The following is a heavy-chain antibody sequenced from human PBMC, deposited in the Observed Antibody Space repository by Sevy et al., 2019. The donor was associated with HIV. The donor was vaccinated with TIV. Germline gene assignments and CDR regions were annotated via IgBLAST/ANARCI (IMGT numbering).Heavy chain of an antibody. V-gene: IGHV4-39*01. CDR1: GGSISRNTYY. CDR3: AGTPSNPSWSGFAFYFDY. J-gene: IGHJ4*02. D-gene: IGHD3-10*01. Sequence: SETLSLTCTVSGGSISRNTYYWAWNRQPPGKGLDWIGSIYYNGRTDYNPSLKSRVAVSLDTSNNQFSLKLSSVTPADTGVYYCAGTPSNPSWSGFAFYFDYWGQGTPVTVSS. CDR2: IYYNGRT.